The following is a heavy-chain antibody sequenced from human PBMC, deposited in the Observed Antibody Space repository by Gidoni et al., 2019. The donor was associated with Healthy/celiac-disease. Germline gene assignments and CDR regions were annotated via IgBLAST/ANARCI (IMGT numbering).Heavy chain of an antibody. CDR2: IIPIFGTA. D-gene: IGHD3-22*01. J-gene: IGHJ4*02. Sequence: QVQLVQSGAEVKKPGSSVKVSCKASGGTFSSYAISWLRQAPGQGLEWMGGIIPIFGTANYAQKFQGRVTITADESTSTAYMELSSLRSEDTAVYYCASSYDSSGYYEANYFDYWGQGTLVTVSS. V-gene: IGHV1-69*01. CDR3: ASSYDSSGYYEANYFDY. CDR1: GGTFSSYA.